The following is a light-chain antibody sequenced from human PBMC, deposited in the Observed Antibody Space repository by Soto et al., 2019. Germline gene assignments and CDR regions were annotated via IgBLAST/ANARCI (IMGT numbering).Light chain of an antibody. CDR1: QSVSSN. Sequence: DIVMTHSPATLSVSPGDRATLSCRASQSVSSNLAWYQQKPGQPPRLLIYGASTRATGIPARFSGSGSVTEFTLTISSLQSEDFAIYYCQQYDYWPVTFGQGTKV. CDR2: GAS. V-gene: IGKV3-15*01. J-gene: IGKJ1*01. CDR3: QQYDYWPVT.